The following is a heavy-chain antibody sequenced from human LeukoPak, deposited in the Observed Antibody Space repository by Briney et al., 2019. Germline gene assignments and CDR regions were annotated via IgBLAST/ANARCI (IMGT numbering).Heavy chain of an antibody. CDR3: ARYSGYVSSGYYNDYFDY. J-gene: IGHJ4*02. CDR1: GFTFSSYA. V-gene: IGHV3-30*04. CDR2: ISYDGSNK. Sequence: GGSLRLSCAASGFTFSSYAMHWVRQAPGKGLEWVAVISYDGSNKYYADSVKGRFTIPRDNSKNTLYPQMNSLRAEDTAVYYCARYSGYVSSGYYNDYFDYWGQGTLVTVSS. D-gene: IGHD5-12*01.